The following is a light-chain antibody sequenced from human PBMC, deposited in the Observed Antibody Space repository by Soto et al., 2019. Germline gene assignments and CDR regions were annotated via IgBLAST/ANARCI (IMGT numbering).Light chain of an antibody. Sequence: IPLTQSPSSLSASVGDRVTITCRASQGVTSYLAWYQQKPGKAPKLLIYAASTLQSGVPSRFSGSGSVTDFTLNISRLQPEDFATYYCLHLNTYPFTFGHGTKVEIK. V-gene: IGKV1-9*01. J-gene: IGKJ3*01. CDR1: QGVTSY. CDR2: AAS. CDR3: LHLNTYPFT.